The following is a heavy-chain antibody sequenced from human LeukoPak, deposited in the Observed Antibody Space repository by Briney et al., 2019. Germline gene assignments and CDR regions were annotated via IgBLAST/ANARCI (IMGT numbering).Heavy chain of an antibody. V-gene: IGHV3-33*01. D-gene: IGHD2-8*01. CDR1: GFTFSSYG. CDR2: KWYDGSNK. CDR3: ARDCTNGVCYGTDFDY. Sequence: PGRALRLSCAASGFTFSSYGMHWVRQAPGKGLEWVAVKWYDGSNKYYADSVKGRFTISRDNSKNTLYLRMNSLRAEDTAVYYCARDCTNGVCYGTDFDYWGQGTLVTVSS. J-gene: IGHJ4*02.